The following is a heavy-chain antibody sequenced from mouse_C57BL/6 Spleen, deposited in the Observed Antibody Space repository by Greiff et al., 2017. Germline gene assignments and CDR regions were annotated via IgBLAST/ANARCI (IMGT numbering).Heavy chain of an antibody. CDR2: IYPRSGNT. CDR1: GYTFTSYG. Sequence: QVQLQQSGAELARPGASVKLSCKASGYTFTSYGISWVKQRTGQGLEWIGEIYPRSGNTYYNEKFKGKATLTADKSSSTAYMELRSLTSEDSAVYFCARPGLRYPMDYYAMDYWGQGTSVTVSS. CDR3: ARPGLRYPMDYYAMDY. J-gene: IGHJ4*01. V-gene: IGHV1-81*01. D-gene: IGHD2-12*01.